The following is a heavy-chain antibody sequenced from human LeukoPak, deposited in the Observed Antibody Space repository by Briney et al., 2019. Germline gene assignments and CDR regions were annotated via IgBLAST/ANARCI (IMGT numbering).Heavy chain of an antibody. D-gene: IGHD6-19*01. CDR1: GFTLSSNA. CDR2: ISGSGGRT. V-gene: IGHV3-23*01. Sequence: GGSLRLSCEASGFTLSSNAMSWVRQAPGKGLEWVSGISGSGGRTYYADSVKGRFTISRDNSKNTLYLQMNSLRAEDTAVYYCAKGRAVAGPFDYWGQGTLVTVSS. CDR3: AKGRAVAGPFDY. J-gene: IGHJ4*02.